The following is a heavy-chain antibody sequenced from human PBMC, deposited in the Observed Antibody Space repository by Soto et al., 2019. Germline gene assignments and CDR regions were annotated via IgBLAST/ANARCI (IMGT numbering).Heavy chain of an antibody. J-gene: IGHJ4*02. CDR2: FNPILSFS. CDR3: ATSFGSGSRAFDY. CDR1: GDTFNFYT. Sequence: QVQLLQSGAEVKKPGSSVKVSCKASGDTFNFYTINWVRQAPGLGLEWMGRFNPILSFSNSALKFQGRVTLTADKSTSTAYMVLSSLRSEDTAIYYCATSFGSGSRAFDYWRQGALVTVSS. D-gene: IGHD3-10*01. V-gene: IGHV1-69*02.